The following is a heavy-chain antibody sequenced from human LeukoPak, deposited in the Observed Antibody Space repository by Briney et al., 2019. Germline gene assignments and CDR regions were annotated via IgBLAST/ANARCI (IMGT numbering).Heavy chain of an antibody. D-gene: IGHD4-17*01. CDR1: GFTFSSYA. V-gene: IGHV3-23*01. J-gene: IGHJ4*02. CDR3: AKSSVAYGDYEPYFDY. Sequence: PGGSLRLSCAASGFTFSSYAMSWVRQAPGKGLEWVSAISGSGGSTYYADSVKGRFTISRDNSKNTLYLQMNSLRAEDTAVYYCAKSSVAYGDYEPYFDYWGQGTLVTVSS. CDR2: ISGSGGST.